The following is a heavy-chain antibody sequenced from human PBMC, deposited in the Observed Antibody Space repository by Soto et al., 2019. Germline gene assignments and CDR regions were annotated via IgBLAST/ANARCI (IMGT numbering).Heavy chain of an antibody. D-gene: IGHD5-18*01. Sequence: QVQLQESGPGLVKPSETLSLTCTVSGGSISSYYWSWIRQPPGKGLEWIGYIYYSGSTNYNPSLKSRVTISVDTSKNQFSLQLSSVTAADTAVYYCARDLAAMVTKDYYYGMDVWGQGTTVTVSS. CDR3: ARDLAAMVTKDYYYGMDV. CDR2: IYYSGST. J-gene: IGHJ6*02. V-gene: IGHV4-59*01. CDR1: GGSISSYY.